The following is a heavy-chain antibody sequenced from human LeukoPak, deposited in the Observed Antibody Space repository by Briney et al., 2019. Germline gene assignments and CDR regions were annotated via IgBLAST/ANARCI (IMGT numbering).Heavy chain of an antibody. V-gene: IGHV4-30-4*08. CDR2: IYYSGST. D-gene: IGHD3-22*01. CDR3: AREGSSGYYLYYYYMDV. CDR1: GGSISSGDYY. Sequence: PSQTLSLTCTVSGGSISSGDYYWSWIRRPPGKGLEWIGYIYYSGSTYYNPSLKSRVTISVDTSKNRFSLKLSSVTAADTAVYYCAREGSSGYYLYYYYMDVRGKGTTVTVSS. J-gene: IGHJ6*03.